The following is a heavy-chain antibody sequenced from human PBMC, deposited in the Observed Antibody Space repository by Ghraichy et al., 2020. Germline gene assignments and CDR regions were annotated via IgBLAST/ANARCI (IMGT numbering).Heavy chain of an antibody. CDR3: ARDFPSSTGWVDT. J-gene: IGHJ5*02. CDR1: YFSISSGGYY. CDR2: IYFSGST. V-gene: IGHV4-31*03. Sequence: SQTLSLTCTVSYFSISSGGYYWCWIRQHPGKGLEWIGYIYFSGSTYYNPSLKSRVTISVDTSKNQFSLKLNSVTSADTAVYYCARDFPSSTGWVDTWGQGNLVNVYS. D-gene: IGHD4-17*01.